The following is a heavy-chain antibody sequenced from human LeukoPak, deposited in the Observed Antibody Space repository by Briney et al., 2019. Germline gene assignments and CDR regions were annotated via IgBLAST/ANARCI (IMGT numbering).Heavy chain of an antibody. CDR1: GGSFSGYY. CDR2: INHSGST. V-gene: IGHV4-34*01. D-gene: IGHD6-6*01. Sequence: SETLSLTCAVYGGSFSGYYWSWIRQPPGKGLEWIGEINHSGSTNYNPSLKSRVTISVDTSKNQFSLKLSSVTAADTAVYYCARRIRDSSSSSDYWGQGTLVTVSS. J-gene: IGHJ4*02. CDR3: ARRIRDSSSSSDY.